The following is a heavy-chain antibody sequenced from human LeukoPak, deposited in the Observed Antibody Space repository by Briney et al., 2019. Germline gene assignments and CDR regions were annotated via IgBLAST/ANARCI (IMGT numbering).Heavy chain of an antibody. CDR3: VREGAYCSGASCYFDY. Sequence: GGSLRLSCAVSGFTFSSYAMHWVRQAPGKGLEWVAIISNDGSNKYYADSVKGRFTISRDNAKNSLYLQMSSLRAEDTAVYYCVREGAYCSGASCYFDYWGQGTLVTVSS. J-gene: IGHJ4*02. CDR1: GFTFSSYA. V-gene: IGHV3-30*03. D-gene: IGHD2-15*01. CDR2: ISNDGSNK.